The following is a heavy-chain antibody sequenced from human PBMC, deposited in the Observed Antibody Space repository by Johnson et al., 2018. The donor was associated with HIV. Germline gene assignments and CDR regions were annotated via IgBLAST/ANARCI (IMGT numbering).Heavy chain of an antibody. J-gene: IGHJ3*01. V-gene: IGHV3-11*04. CDR3: AREGVSGSYYDAFDL. CDR2: ISSSGRNI. CDR1: GFTFGDYY. D-gene: IGHD1-26*01. Sequence: QVQLVESGGGLVKPGGSLRLSCAASGFTFGDYYMSWIRQAPGKGLEWVSYISSSGRNIYYVDSVKGRFTISRDNSKNTLFLQMDSLRADDTAVYYCAREGVSGSYYDAFDLWGQGTMVTVSS.